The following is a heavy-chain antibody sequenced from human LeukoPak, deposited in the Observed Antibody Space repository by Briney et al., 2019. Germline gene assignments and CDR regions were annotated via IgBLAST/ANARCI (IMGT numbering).Heavy chain of an antibody. CDR2: INHSGST. Sequence: ESSETLSLTCAVYGGSFSGYYWSWLRQPPGKGLEWIGEINHSGSTNYNPSLKSRVTISVDTSKNQFSLKLSSVTAADTAVYYCASILDCSGGSCHDAFDIWGQGTMVTVSS. CDR1: GGSFSGYY. D-gene: IGHD2-15*01. V-gene: IGHV4-34*01. J-gene: IGHJ3*02. CDR3: ASILDCSGGSCHDAFDI.